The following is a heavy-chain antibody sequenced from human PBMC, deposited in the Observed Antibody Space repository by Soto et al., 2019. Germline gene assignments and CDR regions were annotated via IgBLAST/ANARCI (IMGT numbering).Heavy chain of an antibody. CDR2: IHYSGSI. CDR3: AREDDGGDRDYYGLDV. Sequence: QVQLQQSGPGLVKPSQTLSLTCTVSGGSISYEYYHWTWIRQSPGKGLEWIGYIHYSGSIIYNPSFKSRVTISVDTSKNPFSLQLSSVTVADTAVYFCAREDDGGDRDYYGLDVWGQGTTVTVSS. V-gene: IGHV4-30-4*08. J-gene: IGHJ6*01. D-gene: IGHD2-21*02. CDR1: GGSISYEYYH.